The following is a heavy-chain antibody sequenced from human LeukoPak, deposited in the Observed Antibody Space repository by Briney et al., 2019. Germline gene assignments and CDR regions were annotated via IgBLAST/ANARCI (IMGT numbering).Heavy chain of an antibody. CDR3: ASGGYDWSSSDY. CDR1: GFTFSSYW. D-gene: IGHD5-12*01. V-gene: IGHV3-20*04. J-gene: IGHJ4*02. Sequence: PGGSLRLSCAASGFTFSSYWMHWVRQAPGKGLEWVSGINWNGGSTGYADSVKGRFTISRDNAKNSLYLQMNSLRAEDTALYYCASGGYDWSSSDYWGQGTLVTVSS. CDR2: INWNGGST.